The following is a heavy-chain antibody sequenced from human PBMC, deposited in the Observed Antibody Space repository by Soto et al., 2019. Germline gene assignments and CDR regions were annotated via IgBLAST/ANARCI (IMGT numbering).Heavy chain of an antibody. J-gene: IGHJ4*02. Sequence: QVQLQESGPGLVKPSGTLSLTCTVSNGSISSSLWWSWVRQAPGTGLEWIGEVAQGCYFGSIPSLQRRLTILLDKATKRFSLRRTSVTAADTAVHYIASSRLDGYDFDSWGQGIRVSVPS. CDR2: VAQGCYF. V-gene: IGHV4-4*02. CDR1: NGSISSSLW. D-gene: IGHD5-12*01. CDR3: ASSRLDGYDFDS.